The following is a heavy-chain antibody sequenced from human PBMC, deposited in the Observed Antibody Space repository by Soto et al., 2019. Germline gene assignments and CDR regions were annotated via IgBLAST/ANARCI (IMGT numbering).Heavy chain of an antibody. Sequence: GGSMKLSCAASGFSFSSYWMSWFRQAPGKGLEWVANIKQDGSEKYYVDSVKGRFTISRDNAKNSLYLQMNSLRAEDTAVYYCARESGDSITIFGVVIPDYYYYYGMDVWGQGTTVT. CDR1: GFSFSSYW. CDR3: ARESGDSITIFGVVIPDYYYYYGMDV. V-gene: IGHV3-7*01. D-gene: IGHD3-3*01. J-gene: IGHJ6*02. CDR2: IKQDGSEK.